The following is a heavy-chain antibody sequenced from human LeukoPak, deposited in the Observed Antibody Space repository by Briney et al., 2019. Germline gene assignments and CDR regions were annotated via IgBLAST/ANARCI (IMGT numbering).Heavy chain of an antibody. D-gene: IGHD3-3*01. Sequence: SGGSLRLSCAASGFIVSSNYMSWVRQAPGKGLEWVSVIYSGGSTYYADSVKGRFTISRDNSKNTLYLQMTSLRPEDSALYYCATWAFYHDLDVWGRGTTVTVSS. CDR1: GFIVSSNY. CDR2: IYSGGST. J-gene: IGHJ6*02. CDR3: ATWAFYHDLDV. V-gene: IGHV3-53*05.